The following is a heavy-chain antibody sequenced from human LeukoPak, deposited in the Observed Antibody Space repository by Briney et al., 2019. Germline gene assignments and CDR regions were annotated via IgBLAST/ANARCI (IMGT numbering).Heavy chain of an antibody. D-gene: IGHD3-9*01. CDR1: GYTFTSYG. Sequence: ASVKVSCKASGYTFTSYGINWVRQAPGQGLEWMGWISPKNGNTNSAQKLQGRVTMTTDTSTSTAYMELRSLRSDDTAVYYCARDRHYDILTGYYTRDAFDIWGQGTMVTVSS. CDR3: ARDRHYDILTGYYTRDAFDI. CDR2: ISPKNGNT. V-gene: IGHV1-18*01. J-gene: IGHJ3*02.